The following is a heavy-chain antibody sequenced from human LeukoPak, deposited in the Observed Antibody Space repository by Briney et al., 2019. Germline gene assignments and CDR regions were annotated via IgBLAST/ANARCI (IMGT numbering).Heavy chain of an antibody. V-gene: IGHV3-7*01. CDR3: ARDRHDPWHSSSWRYGMDV. CDR2: INPDGNER. J-gene: IGHJ6*02. Sequence: GGSLRLSCAASGFTFSRYWMSWVRQAPGKGLEWVANINPDGNERYYVDSVRGRFTISRDNAKNSLYLQMNSLRAEDMAVYYCARDRHDPWHSSSWRYGMDVWGQGTTVTVSS. CDR1: GFTFSRYW. D-gene: IGHD6-13*01.